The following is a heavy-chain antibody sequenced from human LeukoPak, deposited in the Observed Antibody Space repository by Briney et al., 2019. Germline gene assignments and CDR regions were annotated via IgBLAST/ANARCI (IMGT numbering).Heavy chain of an antibody. CDR2: ISAYNGNT. J-gene: IGHJ3*02. CDR3: ARDRVLHSMAQDAFDI. V-gene: IGHV1-18*01. Sequence: ASVKVSCKASGYTFTSYGISWVRQAPGQGLAWMGWISAYNGNTNYSQKLQGRVTMTTDTSTSTAYMELRSLRSDDTAVYYCARDRVLHSMAQDAFDIWGQGTMVTVSS. CDR1: GYTFTSYG. D-gene: IGHD2/OR15-2a*01.